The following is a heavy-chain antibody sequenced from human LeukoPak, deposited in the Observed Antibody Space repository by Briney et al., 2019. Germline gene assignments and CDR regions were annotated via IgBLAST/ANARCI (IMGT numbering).Heavy chain of an antibody. CDR1: GYTFTSYY. Sequence: ASVKVSCKASGYTFTSYYMHWVRQAPGQGLEWMGIINPSGGSTSYAQKFQGRVTMTRDTSTSTVYMELSSLRSEDTAVYYCARDPYYYDSSGYPYYYYYGMDVWGQGTTVTVSS. CDR2: INPSGGST. V-gene: IGHV1-46*01. CDR3: ARDPYYYDSSGYPYYYYYGMDV. D-gene: IGHD3-22*01. J-gene: IGHJ6*02.